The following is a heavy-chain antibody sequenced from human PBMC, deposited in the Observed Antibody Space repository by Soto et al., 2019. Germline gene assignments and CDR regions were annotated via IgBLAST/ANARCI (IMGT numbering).Heavy chain of an antibody. V-gene: IGHV3-30*18. Sequence: SGGSLRLSCAASGFTFSSYGMHWVRQAPGKGLEWVAVISYDGSNKYYADSVKGRFTISRDNSKNTLYLQMNSLRAEDTAVYYCAKDPGYYYYGMDVWGQGTTVTVS. CDR1: GFTFSSYG. CDR2: ISYDGSNK. J-gene: IGHJ6*02. CDR3: AKDPGYYYYGMDV.